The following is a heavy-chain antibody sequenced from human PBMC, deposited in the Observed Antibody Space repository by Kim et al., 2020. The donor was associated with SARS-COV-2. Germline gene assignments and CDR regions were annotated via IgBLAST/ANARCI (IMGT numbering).Heavy chain of an antibody. V-gene: IGHV3-74*01. Sequence: GGSLRLSCVASGFTFSSYWMHWVRQAPGKGLVWVSRINSDGSSISYADSVKGRFTISRDNAKNTLFLQVNSLRAEDTAVYYCVRDLYDWFDPWGQGTLVTVSS. CDR3: VRDLYDWFDP. CDR2: INSDGSSI. CDR1: GFTFSSYW. J-gene: IGHJ5*02. D-gene: IGHD2-8*01.